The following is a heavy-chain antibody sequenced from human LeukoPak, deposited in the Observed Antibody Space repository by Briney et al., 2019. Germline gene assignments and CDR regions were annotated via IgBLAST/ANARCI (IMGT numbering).Heavy chain of an antibody. CDR3: AKGHYYGSGSYPWFDP. Sequence: GGSLRLSCAASGFTFSSYGMHWVRQAPGKGLEWVAFIQYDGSNKYYADSVKGRFTISRDNSKNTLYLQMNSLRAEDTAVYYCAKGHYYGSGSYPWFDPWGRGTLVTVSS. V-gene: IGHV3-30*02. J-gene: IGHJ5*02. D-gene: IGHD3-10*01. CDR2: IQYDGSNK. CDR1: GFTFSSYG.